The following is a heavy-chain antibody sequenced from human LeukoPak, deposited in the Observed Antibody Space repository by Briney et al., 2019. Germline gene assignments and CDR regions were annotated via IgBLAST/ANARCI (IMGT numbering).Heavy chain of an antibody. CDR1: GGSFSGYY. CDR3: ARGPPLYSYGYQGAFDI. CDR2: INHSGST. D-gene: IGHD5-18*01. V-gene: IGHV4-34*01. Sequence: SETLSLTCAVYGGSFSGYYWSWIRQPPGKGLEWIGEINHSGSTNYNPSLKSRVTISVDTSKNQFSLKLSSATAADTAVYYCARGPPLYSYGYQGAFDIWGQGTMVTVSS. J-gene: IGHJ3*02.